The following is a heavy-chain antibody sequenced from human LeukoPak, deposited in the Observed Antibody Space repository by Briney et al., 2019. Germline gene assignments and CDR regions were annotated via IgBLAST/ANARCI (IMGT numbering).Heavy chain of an antibody. D-gene: IGHD3-10*01. Sequence: GGSLRLSCAASGFTFSSYSMNWVRQAPGKGLEWVSAISGSGGSTYYADSVKGRFTISRDNSKNTLYLQMNSLRAEDTAVYYCARDIGRGYYYYGMDVWGQGTTVTVSS. CDR2: ISGSGGST. CDR1: GFTFSSYS. J-gene: IGHJ6*02. CDR3: ARDIGRGYYYYGMDV. V-gene: IGHV3-23*01.